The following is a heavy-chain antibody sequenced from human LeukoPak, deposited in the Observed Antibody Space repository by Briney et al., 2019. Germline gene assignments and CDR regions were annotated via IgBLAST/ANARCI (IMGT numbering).Heavy chain of an antibody. J-gene: IGHJ4*02. D-gene: IGHD5-12*01. CDR2: IIPILGIA. CDR3: ARAGIVATIIDY. CDR1: GGTFSRYA. Sequence: ASVKLSCKASGGTFSRYAISWVRQAPGQGLEWMGRIIPILGIANYAQKFQGRVTITADKSTSTAYMELSSLRSEDTAVYYCARAGIVATIIDYWGQRTLVTVSS. V-gene: IGHV1-69*04.